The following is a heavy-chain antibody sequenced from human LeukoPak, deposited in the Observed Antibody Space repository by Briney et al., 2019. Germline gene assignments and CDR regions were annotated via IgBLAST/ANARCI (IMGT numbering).Heavy chain of an antibody. CDR3: ARERAGDVDY. V-gene: IGHV3-49*02. CDR2: IRHREYGGTA. J-gene: IGHJ4*02. Sequence: SWIRQAPGKGLEWVGFIRHREYGGTAEYAASVNGRFAISRDDSKSIVYLQMNDLRTEDTGVYYCARERAGDVDYWGLGTLVTVSS.